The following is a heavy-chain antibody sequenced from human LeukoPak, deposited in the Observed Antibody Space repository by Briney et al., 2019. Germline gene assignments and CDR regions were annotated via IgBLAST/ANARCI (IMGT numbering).Heavy chain of an antibody. J-gene: IGHJ4*02. CDR2: IKSKTDGGTT. V-gene: IGHV3-15*01. CDR1: GFTFSSYA. CDR3: TTARGYSYGSSYFDY. Sequence: GGSLRLSCAASGFTFSSYAMSWVRQAPGKGLEWVGRIKSKTDGGTTDYAAPVKGRFTISRDDSKNTLYLQMNSLKTEDTAVYYCTTARGYSYGSSYFDYWGQGTLVTVSS. D-gene: IGHD5-18*01.